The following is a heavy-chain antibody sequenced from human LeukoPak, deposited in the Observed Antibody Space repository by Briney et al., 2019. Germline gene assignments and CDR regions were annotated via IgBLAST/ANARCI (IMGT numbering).Heavy chain of an antibody. Sequence: GGSLRLSCAASGFIFSSYAMSWVRQAPGKGLEWVSAISGSGGSTYYADSVKGRFTISRDNSKNTLYLQMNSLRAEDTAVYYCAKDLANPITIFGVVTAYYGMDVWGQGTTVTVSS. CDR2: ISGSGGST. V-gene: IGHV3-23*01. D-gene: IGHD3-3*01. J-gene: IGHJ6*02. CDR3: AKDLANPITIFGVVTAYYGMDV. CDR1: GFIFSSYA.